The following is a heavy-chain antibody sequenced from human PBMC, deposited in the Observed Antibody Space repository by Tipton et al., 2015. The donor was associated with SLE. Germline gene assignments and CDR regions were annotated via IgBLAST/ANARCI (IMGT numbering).Heavy chain of an antibody. J-gene: IGHJ5*02. CDR2: IYYSGST. CDR3: ASTSYYYDSSGWFDP. Sequence: TLSLTCTVSGGSISSHYWSWIRQPPGKGLEWIGYIYYSGSTNYNPSLKSRVTISVDTSKNQFSLKLSSVTAADTAVYCCASTSYYYDSSGWFDPWGQGTLVTVSS. CDR1: GGSISSHY. D-gene: IGHD3-22*01. V-gene: IGHV4-59*11.